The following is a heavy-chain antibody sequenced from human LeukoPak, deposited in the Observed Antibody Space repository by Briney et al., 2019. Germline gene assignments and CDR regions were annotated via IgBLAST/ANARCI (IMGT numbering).Heavy chain of an antibody. D-gene: IGHD6-19*01. CDR2: VSTDGIGT. J-gene: IGHJ4*02. Sequence: GGSLTLSCIASDFGSHHLHWVHQAPGKVLVWVSRVSTDGIGTAYADSVKGRFTISRDNAKNTVYLQMNSLRAEDTAVYYCARGGYSSGLDYWGQGTLVTVSS. CDR1: DFGSHH. V-gene: IGHV3-74*01. CDR3: ARGGYSSGLDY.